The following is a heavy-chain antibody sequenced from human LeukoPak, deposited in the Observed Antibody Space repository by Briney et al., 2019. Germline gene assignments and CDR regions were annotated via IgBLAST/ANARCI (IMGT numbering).Heavy chain of an antibody. CDR1: GFTFSVDW. J-gene: IGHJ2*01. CDR3: ARDTGWYFDL. Sequence: PGGSLRLSCAASGFTFSVDWMHCVRQVPGKGVVWVSRITGDGSSTTYADSVKGRFTISRDNAKNTVFLQMASLRAEDTAVYYCARDTGWYFDLWGRGTLVTVSS. CDR2: ITGDGSST. V-gene: IGHV3-74*01. D-gene: IGHD4-17*01.